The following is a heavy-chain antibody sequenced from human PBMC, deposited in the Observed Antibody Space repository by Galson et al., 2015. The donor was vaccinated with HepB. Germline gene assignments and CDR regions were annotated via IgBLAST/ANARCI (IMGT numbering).Heavy chain of an antibody. J-gene: IGHJ4*02. CDR1: GYAFTTYG. V-gene: IGHV1-18*01. CDR2: ISVYNGNT. Sequence: SVKVSCKASGYAFTTYGITWVRQVPGQGLEWMGWISVYNGNTDYAQKFQGRVTMTTDTSTSIAYMELRSLRSDDTAVYYCAREHYYDSTSGFDFWGQGTLVTVSS. CDR3: AREHYYDSTSGFDF. D-gene: IGHD3-22*01.